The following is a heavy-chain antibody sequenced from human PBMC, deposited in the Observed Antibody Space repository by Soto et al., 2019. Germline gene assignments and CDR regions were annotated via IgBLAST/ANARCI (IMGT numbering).Heavy chain of an antibody. J-gene: IGHJ4*02. CDR2: IWYDGSRK. CDR3: ARETYRTFYFDN. CDR1: GFTFSSYG. V-gene: IGHV3-33*01. D-gene: IGHD1-1*01. Sequence: GGSLRLSCAGSGFTFSSYGMHWVRQAPGKGLEWVAVIWYDGSRKFYADSVKGRFTISRDNAKNTLYLQMNSLRAEDAAVYYCARETYRTFYFDNWGQGALVTVSS.